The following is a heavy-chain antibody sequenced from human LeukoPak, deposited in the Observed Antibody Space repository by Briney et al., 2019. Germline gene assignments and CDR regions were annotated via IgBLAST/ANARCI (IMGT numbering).Heavy chain of an antibody. J-gene: IGHJ2*01. V-gene: IGHV3-30-3*01. D-gene: IGHD2-15*01. Sequence: GGSLRLSCAASGFTFSTYAMNWVRQAPGKGLEWVAVISYDGSNKYYADSVKGRFTISRDNSKNTLYLQMNSLRAEDTAVYYCARDRYCSGGSCYHYWYFDLWGRGTLVTVSS. CDR3: ARDRYCSGGSCYHYWYFDL. CDR1: GFTFSTYA. CDR2: ISYDGSNK.